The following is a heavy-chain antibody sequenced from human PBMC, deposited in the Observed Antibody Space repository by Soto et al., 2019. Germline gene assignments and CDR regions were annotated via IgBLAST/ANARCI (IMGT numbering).Heavy chain of an antibody. CDR2: ISISSSYI. CDR1: GFTFSSYT. J-gene: IGHJ5*02. V-gene: IGHV3-21*01. Sequence: EVQLVESGGGLVKPGGSLRLSCAASGFTFSSYTMNWVRQAPGKGLEWVSSISISSSYIYYADSVKGRFTISRDNAKNPLYLQMNSLRAEDTAVDYCASDVQSSGYYYLKPRGFGPWAQGTLVTVSS. CDR3: ASDVQSSGYYYLKPRGFGP. D-gene: IGHD3-22*01.